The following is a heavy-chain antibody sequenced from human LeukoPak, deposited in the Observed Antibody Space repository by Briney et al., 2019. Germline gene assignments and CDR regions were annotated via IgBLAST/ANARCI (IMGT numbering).Heavy chain of an antibody. CDR2: ISSSSSTI. D-gene: IGHD1-26*01. CDR3: ARDFMGATFGYFDY. J-gene: IGHJ4*02. V-gene: IGHV3-48*02. CDR1: GFTFSSYS. Sequence: PGGSLRLSCAASGFTFSSYSMNWVRQAPGKGLEWVSYISSSSSTIYYEDSVKGRFTISRDNAKNSLYLQMNRLRDEDTAVYYCARDFMGATFGYFDYWGQGTLVTVSS.